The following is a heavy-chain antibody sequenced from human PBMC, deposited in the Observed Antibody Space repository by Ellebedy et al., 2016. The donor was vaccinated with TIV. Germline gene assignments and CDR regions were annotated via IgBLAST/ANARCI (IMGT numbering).Heavy chain of an antibody. Sequence: AASVKVSCKASGETSSSHALNWVRQAPGQGLEWVGRIIPILNVVNYARKFQGRVTITRDTSASTAYMELSSLRSEDTAVYYCAREFGSSSVAERYFDYWGQGTLVTVSS. CDR2: IIPILNVV. CDR1: GETSSSHA. J-gene: IGHJ4*02. V-gene: IGHV1-69*04. CDR3: AREFGSSSVAERYFDY. D-gene: IGHD6-6*01.